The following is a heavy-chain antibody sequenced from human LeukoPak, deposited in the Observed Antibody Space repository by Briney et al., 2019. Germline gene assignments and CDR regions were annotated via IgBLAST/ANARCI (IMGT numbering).Heavy chain of an antibody. J-gene: IGHJ4*02. CDR2: INDSGST. CDR1: GEPFSGYY. V-gene: IGHV4-34*01. CDR3: ARGAGYFDY. Sequence: SETLSLTCGVYGEPFSGYYWSWIRQPPGKGLEWIGEINDSGSTNYKSSLKSRVTISVDTSKNQFSLKLSSVTAADTAVYYCARGAGYFDYWCQGTLVTVSS.